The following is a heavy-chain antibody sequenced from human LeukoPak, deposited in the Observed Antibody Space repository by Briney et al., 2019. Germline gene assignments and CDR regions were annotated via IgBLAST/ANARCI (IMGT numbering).Heavy chain of an antibody. CDR3: ARGGGGIAVAGDFDY. V-gene: IGHV3-21*01. D-gene: IGHD6-19*01. CDR1: GFTFSSYS. Sequence: GGSLRLSCAASGFTFSSYSMNWVRQAPGKGLEWVSSISSSSSYIYYADSVKGRFTISRDNAKNSLYLQMNSLRAEDTAVYYCARGGGGIAVAGDFDYCGQGTLVTVSS. J-gene: IGHJ4*02. CDR2: ISSSSSYI.